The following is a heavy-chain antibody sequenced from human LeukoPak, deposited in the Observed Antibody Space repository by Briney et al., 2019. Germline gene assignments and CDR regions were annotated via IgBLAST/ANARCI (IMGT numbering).Heavy chain of an antibody. CDR2: IYYSGST. CDR1: GGSISSYY. Sequence: SETLSLTCTVSGGSISSYYWSWIRQPPGKGLEWIEYIYYSGSTNYNPSLKSRVTISVDTSKNQFSLKLSSVTAADTAVYYCASTNSGRLDAFDIWGQGTMVTVSS. D-gene: IGHD1-26*01. V-gene: IGHV4-59*01. CDR3: ASTNSGRLDAFDI. J-gene: IGHJ3*02.